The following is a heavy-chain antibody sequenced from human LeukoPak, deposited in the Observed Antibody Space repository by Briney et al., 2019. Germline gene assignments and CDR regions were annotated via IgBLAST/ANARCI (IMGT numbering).Heavy chain of an antibody. J-gene: IGHJ3*02. Sequence: NHGESLKISCTGSGYSFTSYWICWVRQMPGELLEWMGIIYPGDSDTRYSPSFQGQVTISADKSISTAYLQWSSLKASDTAMYYCARRTDSSGWYYDAFDIWGQGTMVTVSS. V-gene: IGHV5-51*01. D-gene: IGHD6-19*01. CDR2: IYPGDSDT. CDR1: GYSFTSYW. CDR3: ARRTDSSGWYYDAFDI.